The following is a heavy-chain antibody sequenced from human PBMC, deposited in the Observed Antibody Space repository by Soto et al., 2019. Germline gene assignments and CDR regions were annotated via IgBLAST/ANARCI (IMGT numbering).Heavy chain of an antibody. CDR2: IIPIFGTA. CDR3: ARGERGIYYYYGMDV. Sequence: GASVKVSCKASGGTFSSYAISWVRQAPGQGLEWMGGIIPIFGTANYAQKFQGRVTITADESTSTAYMELSSLRSEDTAVYYCARGERGIYYYYGMDVWGQGTTVTVS. CDR1: GGTFSSYA. D-gene: IGHD1-1*01. J-gene: IGHJ6*02. V-gene: IGHV1-69*13.